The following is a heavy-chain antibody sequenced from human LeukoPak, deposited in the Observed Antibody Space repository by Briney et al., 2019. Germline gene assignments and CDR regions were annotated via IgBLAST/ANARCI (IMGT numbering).Heavy chain of an antibody. CDR1: GFTFSSYG. D-gene: IGHD6-13*01. CDR3: AKTARLRAAGTWREIDY. CDR2: ISYDGSNK. J-gene: IGHJ4*02. V-gene: IGHV3-30*18. Sequence: PGGSLRLSCAASGFTFSSYGMHWVRQGPGKGLECVAGISYDGSNKYYADSVKGRFTISRDNSKNTLYLQMNSLRAEDTAVYYCAKTARLRAAGTWREIDYWGQGTLVTVSS.